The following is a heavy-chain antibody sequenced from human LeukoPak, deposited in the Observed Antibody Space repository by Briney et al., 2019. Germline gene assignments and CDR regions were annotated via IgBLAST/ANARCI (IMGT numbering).Heavy chain of an antibody. CDR1: GYTFTSYN. CDR2: INPSGGST. V-gene: IGHV1-46*01. J-gene: IGHJ4*02. D-gene: IGHD3-22*01. CDR3: ARGTTNYYDSSGYFVY. Sequence: GASVKVSCKASGYTFTSYNIHWVRQAPGQGLEWMGIINPSGGSTNYAQKFQGRVTITADESTSTAYMGLSSLRSEDTAVYYCARGTTNYYDSSGYFVYWGQGTLVTVSS.